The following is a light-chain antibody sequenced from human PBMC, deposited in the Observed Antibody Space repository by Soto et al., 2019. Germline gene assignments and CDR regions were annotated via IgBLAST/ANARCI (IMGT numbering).Light chain of an antibody. V-gene: IGKV3-11*01. CDR1: QSVSSY. Sequence: IMMKQSPSTLSSTQGDRATISCRSSQSVSSYLAWYQQKPGQAPRLLIYDASNRATGIPARFSGSGAGADFTLTISSLEPDDFALYYCQQHINWPLTFGGGTKV. CDR2: DAS. CDR3: QQHINWPLT. J-gene: IGKJ4*01.